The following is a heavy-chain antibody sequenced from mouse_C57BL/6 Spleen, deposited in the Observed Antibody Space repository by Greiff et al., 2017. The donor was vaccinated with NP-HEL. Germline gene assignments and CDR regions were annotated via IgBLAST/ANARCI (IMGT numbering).Heavy chain of an antibody. CDR3: ARAGDGYYY. V-gene: IGHV3-6*01. CDR1: GYSITSGYY. D-gene: IGHD2-3*01. J-gene: IGHJ2*01. CDR2: ISYDGSN. Sequence: EVHLVESGPGLVKPSQSLSLTCSVTGYSITSGYYWNWIRQFPGNKLEWMGYISYDGSNNYNPSLKNRISITRDTSKNQFFLKLNSVTTEDTATYYCARAGDGYYYWGQGTTLTVSS.